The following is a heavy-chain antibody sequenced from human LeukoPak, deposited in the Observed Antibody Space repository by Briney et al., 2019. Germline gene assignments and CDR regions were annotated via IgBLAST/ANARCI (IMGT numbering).Heavy chain of an antibody. D-gene: IGHD1-26*01. CDR2: ISGSGGST. Sequence: PGGSLRLSCAASGFTFSSYAMSWVRQAPGKGLEWVSAISGSGGSTYYADSVKGRFTISRDNSMNTLYLQMNSLRAEDTAVYYCAKDPNAGGEGSFDYWGQGTLVTVSS. CDR3: AKDPNAGGEGSFDY. J-gene: IGHJ4*02. CDR1: GFTFSSYA. V-gene: IGHV3-23*01.